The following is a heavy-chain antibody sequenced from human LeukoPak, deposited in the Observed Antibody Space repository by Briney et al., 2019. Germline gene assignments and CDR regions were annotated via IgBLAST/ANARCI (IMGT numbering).Heavy chain of an antibody. V-gene: IGHV4-59*12. CDR1: GGSISSYY. D-gene: IGHD3-9*01. J-gene: IGHJ4*02. CDR2: IYYSGST. CDR3: TRRHYDILTGYQSTPGWYFDY. Sequence: SETLSLTCTVSGGSISSYYWNWIRQPPGKGLEWIGYIYYSGSTNYNPSLKSRVTISVDTSKNQFSLKLSSVTAADTAVYYCTRRHYDILTGYQSTPGWYFDYWGQGTLVTVSS.